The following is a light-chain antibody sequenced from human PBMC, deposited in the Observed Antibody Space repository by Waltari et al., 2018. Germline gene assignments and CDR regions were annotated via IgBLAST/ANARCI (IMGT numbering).Light chain of an antibody. J-gene: IGKJ2*01. CDR3: QHRRNWPPGYT. V-gene: IGKV3-11*01. Sequence: EIVLTQSPATLSLSPGESATFSCRASQSVSSYIPWYQQKPGQAPRLLIYDASNRATGIPARFSGSGSGTDFTLTITSLEPEDFGVYYCQHRRNWPPGYTFGPGTKLESK. CDR2: DAS. CDR1: QSVSSY.